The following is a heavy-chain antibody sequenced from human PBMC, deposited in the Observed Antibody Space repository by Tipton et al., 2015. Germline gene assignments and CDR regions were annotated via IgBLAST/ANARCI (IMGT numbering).Heavy chain of an antibody. Sequence: TLSLTCTVSGDSVSSINWWTWVRQPPGKGLEWIGEINHGRGTNYNPSLKSRVTMSVDKSKNQFSLRLSSVTAADTAAYYCARRRTNNSWSYWGQGTLVTVSS. D-gene: IGHD6-13*01. J-gene: IGHJ4*02. CDR2: INHGRGT. CDR3: ARRRTNNSWSY. CDR1: GDSVSSINW. V-gene: IGHV4-4*02.